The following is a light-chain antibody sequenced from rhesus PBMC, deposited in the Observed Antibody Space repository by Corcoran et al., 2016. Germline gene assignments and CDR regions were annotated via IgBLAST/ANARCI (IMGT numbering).Light chain of an antibody. CDR1: QGISSW. CDR3: QQYSSRPFT. CDR2: KAA. V-gene: IGKV1-22*01. J-gene: IGKJ3*01. Sequence: DIQMTQSPSSLSASVGDTVTITCRASQGISSWLAWYPQKPGKAPKLLIYKAASLQSGVPSMFSGSGSGTAFTLTISSLQSEDFATYYCQQYSSRPFTFGPGTKLDIK.